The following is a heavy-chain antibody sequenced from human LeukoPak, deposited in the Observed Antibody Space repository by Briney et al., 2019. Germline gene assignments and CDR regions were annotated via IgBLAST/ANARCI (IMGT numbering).Heavy chain of an antibody. CDR1: GGSISSGSYY. D-gene: IGHD3-22*01. Sequence: PSETLSLTCTVSGGSISSGSYYWSWIQQPAGKVLEWIVRVYTSGSTNYNPSLKSRVTISVDTSKNQFSLKLSSVTAADTAVYYCARASYSYDINGWVPFDDWGQGTLVTVSS. CDR3: ARASYSYDINGWVPFDD. J-gene: IGHJ4*02. CDR2: VYTSGST. V-gene: IGHV4-61*02.